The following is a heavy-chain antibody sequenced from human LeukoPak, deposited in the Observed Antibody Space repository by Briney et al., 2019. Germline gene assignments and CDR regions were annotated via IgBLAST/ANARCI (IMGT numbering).Heavy chain of an antibody. D-gene: IGHD5-12*01. CDR2: ILYDGSNK. J-gene: IGHJ4*02. CDR3: AKDRGYSGYDYGSYHDY. CDR1: GFTFSSYA. V-gene: IGHV3-30*04. Sequence: GRSLRLSCAASGFTFSSYAMHWVRQAPGKGLEWVAFILYDGSNKYYADSVKGRFTISRDNSKNTLYLQMNSLRAEDTAVYYCAKDRGYSGYDYGSYHDYWGQGTLVTVSS.